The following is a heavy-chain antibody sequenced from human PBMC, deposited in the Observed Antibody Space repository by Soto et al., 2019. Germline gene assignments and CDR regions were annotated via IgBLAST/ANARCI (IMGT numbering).Heavy chain of an antibody. Sequence: ASVKVSCKVSGYTLTELSMHWVRQAPGKGLEWMGGCDPEDGETIYAQKFQGRVTMTEDTSTDTAYMELSSLRSEDTAVYYCATWLVYCSGGRCPPFAIWGLRSTVTVSS. CDR3: ATWLVYCSGGRCPPFAI. D-gene: IGHD2-15*01. CDR1: GYTLTELS. J-gene: IGHJ3*02. V-gene: IGHV1-24*01. CDR2: CDPEDGET.